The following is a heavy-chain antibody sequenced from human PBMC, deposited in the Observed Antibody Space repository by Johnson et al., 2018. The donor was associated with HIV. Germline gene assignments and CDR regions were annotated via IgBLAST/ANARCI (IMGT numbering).Heavy chain of an antibody. Sequence: VQLVESGGGLVQPGGSLRLSCAASGLTVSNNYMTWVRQGPGKGLEWVSVISGSGGSTYYADSVKGRFTISRDNSKNTLYLQMNSLRAEDTAVYYCAAGLVGAFDTWGQGTMVTVSS. CDR1: GLTVSNNY. J-gene: IGHJ3*02. D-gene: IGHD6-6*01. CDR2: ISGSGGST. CDR3: AAGLVGAFDT. V-gene: IGHV3-23*04.